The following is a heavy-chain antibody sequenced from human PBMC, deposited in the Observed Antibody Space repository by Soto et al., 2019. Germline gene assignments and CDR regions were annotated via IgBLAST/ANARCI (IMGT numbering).Heavy chain of an antibody. V-gene: IGHV4-30-2*01. D-gene: IGHD3-22*01. CDR3: DRGRNTYYYDSSLGV. CDR1: GGSISSGGYS. J-gene: IGHJ6*02. CDR2: IYHSGST. Sequence: SETLSLTCAVSGGSISSGGYSWSWIRQPPGKGLEWIGYIYHSGSTYYNPSLKSRVTISVDRSKNQFSLKLSSVTAADTAVYYCDRGRNTYYYDSSLGVWGQGTKVTVYS.